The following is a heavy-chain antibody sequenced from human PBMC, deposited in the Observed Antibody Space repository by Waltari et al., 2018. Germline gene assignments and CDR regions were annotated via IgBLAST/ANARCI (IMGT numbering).Heavy chain of an antibody. CDR3: AKPVGGYYYYGMDV. CDR1: GFPFSSYA. Sequence: EVQLLESGGGLVQPGGSLRLSCAASGFPFSSYAMSWVRQAPGKGLEWVSAISGSGGSTYYADSVKGRFTISRDNAKNTLYLQMNSLRAEDTAVYYCAKPVGGYYYYGMDVWGQGTTVTVSS. D-gene: IGHD3-16*01. J-gene: IGHJ6*02. CDR2: ISGSGGST. V-gene: IGHV3-23*01.